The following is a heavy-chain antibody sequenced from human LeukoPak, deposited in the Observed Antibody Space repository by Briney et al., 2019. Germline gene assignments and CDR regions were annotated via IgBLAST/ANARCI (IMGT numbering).Heavy chain of an antibody. CDR1: GFTFSSYS. J-gene: IGHJ4*02. D-gene: IGHD3-22*01. CDR2: IKQDGSEK. CDR3: ARVSIGDYYDSSGYQSYFDY. Sequence: PGGSLRLSCAASGFTFSSYSMNWVRQAPGKGLEWVANIKQDGSEKYYVDSVKGRFTISRDNAKNSLYLQMNSLRAEDTAVYYCARVSIGDYYDSSGYQSYFDYWGQGTLVTVSS. V-gene: IGHV3-7*01.